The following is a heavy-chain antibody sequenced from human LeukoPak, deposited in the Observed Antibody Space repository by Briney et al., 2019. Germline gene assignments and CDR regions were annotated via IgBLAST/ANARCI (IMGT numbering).Heavy chain of an antibody. Sequence: PGGSLRLSCAASGFTFSSYSMNWVRQAPGKGLEWVSGISWNSGSIGYADSVKGRFTISRDNAKNSLYLQMNSLRAEDIALYYCARGIGSYGSGSYWPDRYNWFDPWGQGTLVTVSS. J-gene: IGHJ5*02. D-gene: IGHD3-10*01. CDR3: ARGIGSYGSGSYWPDRYNWFDP. V-gene: IGHV3-9*03. CDR1: GFTFSSYS. CDR2: ISWNSGSI.